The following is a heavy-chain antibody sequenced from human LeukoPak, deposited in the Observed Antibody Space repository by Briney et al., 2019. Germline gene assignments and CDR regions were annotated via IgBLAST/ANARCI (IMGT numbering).Heavy chain of an antibody. CDR2: INPSGGST. CDR1: GYTFTSYY. Sequence: ASVKVSCKASGYTFTSYYMHWVRQAPGQGRAWMGIINPSGGSTSYAQKFQGRVTMTRDTSTSTVYMELSSLRSEDTAVYYCARERLYYYDSSGYHAPAIWGQGTLVTVSS. V-gene: IGHV1-46*01. D-gene: IGHD3-22*01. CDR3: ARERLYYYDSSGYHAPAI. J-gene: IGHJ4*02.